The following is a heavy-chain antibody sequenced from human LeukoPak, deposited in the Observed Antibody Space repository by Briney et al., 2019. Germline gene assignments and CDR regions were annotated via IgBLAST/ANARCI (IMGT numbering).Heavy chain of an antibody. J-gene: IGHJ4*02. Sequence: ASVKVSCKASGGTFSSYAISWVRQAPGQGLEWMGGIIPIFGTANYAQKFQGRVTITTDESTSTAYMELSSLRSEDTAVYYCAIVDTAMVLAYWGQGTLVTVSS. D-gene: IGHD5-18*01. CDR3: AIVDTAMVLAY. CDR2: IIPIFGTA. V-gene: IGHV1-69*05. CDR1: GGTFSSYA.